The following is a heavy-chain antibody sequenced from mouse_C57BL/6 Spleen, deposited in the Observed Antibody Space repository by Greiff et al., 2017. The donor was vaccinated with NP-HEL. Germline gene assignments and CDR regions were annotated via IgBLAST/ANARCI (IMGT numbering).Heavy chain of an antibody. Sequence: EVQLQESGPGMVKPSQSLSLTCTVTGYSITSGYDWHWIRHFPGNKLEWMGYISYSGSTNYNPSLKSRISITHDTSKNHFFLKLNSVTTEDTATYYCARGGDSNYNWGWFAYWGQGTLVTVSA. V-gene: IGHV3-1*01. CDR2: ISYSGST. J-gene: IGHJ3*01. CDR3: ARGGDSNYNWGWFAY. CDR1: GYSITSGYD. D-gene: IGHD2-5*01.